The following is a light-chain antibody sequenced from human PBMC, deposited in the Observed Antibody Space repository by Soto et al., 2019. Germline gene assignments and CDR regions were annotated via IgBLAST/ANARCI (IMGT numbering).Light chain of an antibody. CDR1: QSVSSN. V-gene: IGKV3-15*01. J-gene: IGKJ1*01. CDR3: QQYNNWPRT. CDR2: GAS. Sequence: IVLTQSPASLSVSPGERAALACRASQSVSSNLAWYQQKPGQAPSLLIYGASTRATGIPARFSGSGSGTEFTLTISGLQSEDFAVYYCQQYNNWPRTFGQGTKVDIK.